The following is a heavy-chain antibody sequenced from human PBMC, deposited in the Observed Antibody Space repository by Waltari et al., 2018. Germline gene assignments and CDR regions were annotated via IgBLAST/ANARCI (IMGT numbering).Heavy chain of an antibody. CDR3: ARGDPAGATHYNYYMDV. D-gene: IGHD1-26*01. CDR1: GFTFSSFA. CDR2: ISSDGSIK. J-gene: IGHJ6*03. Sequence: QVQLVESGGGVVQPGRSLRLSCAASGFTFSSFAIHWVRHAPGKGLEWVAVISSDGSIKFYADSVKGRFTISRENSKNTLYLQVNSLRAEDTAVYYCARGDPAGATHYNYYMDVWGKGTTVTVSS. V-gene: IGHV3-30*16.